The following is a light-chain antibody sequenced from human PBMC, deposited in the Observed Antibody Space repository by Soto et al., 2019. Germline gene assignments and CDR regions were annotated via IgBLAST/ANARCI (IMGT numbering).Light chain of an antibody. CDR3: QKYDTVPVI. CDR2: HAS. Sequence: DIPMTQSPSSLSGSVGDRVTIACRASQGIGISLAWFQQKPGKVPKLLIYHASSLQSGVPSRFSGSGSGTDFILTISSLQPEDVATYYCQKYDTVPVIFGQGTKVEIK. J-gene: IGKJ1*01. V-gene: IGKV1-27*01. CDR1: QGIGIS.